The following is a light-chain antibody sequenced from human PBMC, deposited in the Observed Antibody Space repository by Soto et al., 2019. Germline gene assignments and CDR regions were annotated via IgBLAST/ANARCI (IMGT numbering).Light chain of an antibody. J-gene: IGKJ1*01. V-gene: IGKV1-27*01. Sequence: DIQMTQSPSSLSASVGDRVTITCRASQGISNYLAWYQQKPGKVPKLLIYAASTLQSGVPSRFSGSGSGTDFTLTISSLQPEDVAAYYCQKYNSAPDGAFGQGTKV. CDR2: AAS. CDR3: QKYNSAPDGA. CDR1: QGISNY.